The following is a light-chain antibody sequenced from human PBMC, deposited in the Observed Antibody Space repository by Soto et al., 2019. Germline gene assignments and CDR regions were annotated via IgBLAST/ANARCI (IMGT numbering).Light chain of an antibody. CDR3: QQYDSSPRT. CDR1: QSVSSRS. V-gene: IGKV3-20*01. Sequence: IMVAPSPASLSVSGGERATLSWRASQSVSSRSLAWYQQKPGQAPRLLISGASSRAADIPDRFSGSGSGTDFTLTINRLEPEDFAVYYCQQYDSSPRTFGQGTKVDIK. CDR2: GAS. J-gene: IGKJ1*01.